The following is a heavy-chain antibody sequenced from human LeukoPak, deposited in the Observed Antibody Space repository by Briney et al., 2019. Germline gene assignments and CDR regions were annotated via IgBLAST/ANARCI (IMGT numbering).Heavy chain of an antibody. Sequence: GASVKVSCKASGYTFTSYDINWVTQATGQRLEWMGWMNPNSGNTGYAQKFQGRVTMTRNTSISTAYMELSSLRSEDTAVYYCARYYYDSSGYYPSMDVWGQGTTVTVSS. CDR1: GYTFTSYD. CDR2: MNPNSGNT. V-gene: IGHV1-8*01. CDR3: ARYYYDSSGYYPSMDV. D-gene: IGHD3-22*01. J-gene: IGHJ6*02.